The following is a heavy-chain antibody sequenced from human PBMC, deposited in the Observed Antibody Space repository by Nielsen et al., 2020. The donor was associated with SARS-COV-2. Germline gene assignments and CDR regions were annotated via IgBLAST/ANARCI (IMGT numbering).Heavy chain of an antibody. Sequence: SVQVSCKASGYTFTNYGISWVRPAPGQGPGWMGRIIPMVDIRDYAQSFQGRVTITADKSTSTDYMELSSLSSEDTALYYCARSATNLIYWYFDLWGRGTLVTVSS. CDR1: GYTFTNYG. CDR2: IIPMVDIR. V-gene: IGHV1-69*04. D-gene: IGHD5-12*01. CDR3: ARSATNLIYWYFDL. J-gene: IGHJ2*01.